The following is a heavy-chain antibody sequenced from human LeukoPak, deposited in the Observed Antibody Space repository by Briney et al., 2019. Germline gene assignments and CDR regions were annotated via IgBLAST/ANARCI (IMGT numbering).Heavy chain of an antibody. D-gene: IGHD1-26*01. CDR3: ARDSRSGSYTQTAADY. CDR1: GYTFSSHG. CDR2: INSYNGDT. Sequence: ASVKVSCKASGYTFSSHGINWVRQAPGQGLEWMGWINSYNGDTNYAQKLQGRVTMTTDTSTSTAYMELRSLRSDDTAVYYCARDSRSGSYTQTAADYWGQGTLVTVSS. J-gene: IGHJ4*02. V-gene: IGHV1-18*01.